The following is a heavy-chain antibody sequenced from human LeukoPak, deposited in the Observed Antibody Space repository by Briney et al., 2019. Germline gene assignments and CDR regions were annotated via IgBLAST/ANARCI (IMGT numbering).Heavy chain of an antibody. Sequence: SETLSLTCTVSGGSISSSSYYWGWIRQPPRKELEWIGSIYYSGSTYYNPSLKSRVTISVDTSKNQFSLKLSSVTAADTAVYYCARLQGYYYYYMDVWGKGTTVTVSS. V-gene: IGHV4-39*01. J-gene: IGHJ6*03. CDR1: GGSISSSSYY. CDR2: IYYSGST. CDR3: ARLQGYYYYYMDV.